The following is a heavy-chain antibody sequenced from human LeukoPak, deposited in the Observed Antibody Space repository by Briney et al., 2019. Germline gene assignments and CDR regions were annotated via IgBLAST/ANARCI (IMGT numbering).Heavy chain of an antibody. Sequence: GASVKVSCKASGYTFTSYGISWVRQAPGQGLEWMGWISAYNGNTNYAQKLQGRVTMTTDTSTSTAYMELRSLRSDDTAVYYCARGGYCSSTSCSYYYYYYMDVWGKGTTVTVSS. V-gene: IGHV1-18*01. CDR3: ARGGYCSSTSCSYYYYYYMDV. CDR1: GYTFTSYG. D-gene: IGHD2-2*01. CDR2: ISAYNGNT. J-gene: IGHJ6*03.